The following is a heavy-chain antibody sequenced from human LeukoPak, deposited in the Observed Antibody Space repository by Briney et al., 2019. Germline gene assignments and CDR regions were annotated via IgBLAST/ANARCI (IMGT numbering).Heavy chain of an antibody. CDR3: ARDINTYGPLDY. CDR2: ISYDGSNK. Sequence: GGSLRLSCAASGFTFSSYGMHWVRQAPGKGLEWVAVISYDGSNKYYADSVKGRFTISRDNSKNTLYLQMNSLRAEDTAVYYCARDINTYGPLDYWGQGTLVTVSS. J-gene: IGHJ4*02. CDR1: GFTFSSYG. V-gene: IGHV3-30*03. D-gene: IGHD5-18*01.